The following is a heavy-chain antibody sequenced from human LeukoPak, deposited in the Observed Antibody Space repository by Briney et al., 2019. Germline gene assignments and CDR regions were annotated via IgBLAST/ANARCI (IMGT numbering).Heavy chain of an antibody. CDR2: ISSLDSTT. CDR3: ARDPHAGIFDS. Sequence: PGGSLRLSCSTSGFTFSGFHMNWLRQAPGMGLEHVAWISSLDSTTYYAYSVVGRFTISRDNDKDLLFLQMDSLRGDDTAIYYCARDPHAGIFDSWGQGTLVTVSS. CDR1: GFTFSGFH. J-gene: IGHJ4*02. V-gene: IGHV3-48*01.